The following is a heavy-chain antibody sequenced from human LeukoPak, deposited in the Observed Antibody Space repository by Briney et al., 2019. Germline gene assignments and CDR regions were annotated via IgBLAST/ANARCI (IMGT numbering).Heavy chain of an antibody. Sequence: GESLKISCKASGYKFSNHWIGWVRQMPGKGLEWMGMIYPSDSETKYNPSFEGQVTISADKSITTAYLQWTRLKASDTAMYYCARSTAPEVNWFDPWGQGTLVTVSS. D-gene: IGHD5-18*01. V-gene: IGHV5-51*01. J-gene: IGHJ5*02. CDR1: GYKFSNHW. CDR2: IYPSDSET. CDR3: ARSTAPEVNWFDP.